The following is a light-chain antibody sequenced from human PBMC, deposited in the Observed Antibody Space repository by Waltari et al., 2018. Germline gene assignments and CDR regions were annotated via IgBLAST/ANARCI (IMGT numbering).Light chain of an antibody. CDR1: NNHVGNQE. CDR3: STWDISLNTHV. CDR2: RNN. Sequence: QAGLTQPPSVSKGLRQTATLTCTGNNNHVGNQEALWLQQHQGHPPKLLTYRNNNRPSAISERFSASRSGNTASLTITELQPEDEADYYCSTWDISLNTHVFGTGTKVTVL. J-gene: IGLJ1*01. V-gene: IGLV10-54*04.